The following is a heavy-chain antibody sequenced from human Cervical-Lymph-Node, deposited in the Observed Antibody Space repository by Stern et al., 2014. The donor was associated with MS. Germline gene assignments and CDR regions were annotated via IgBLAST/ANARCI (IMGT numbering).Heavy chain of an antibody. CDR1: GYTFSSYG. V-gene: IGHV1-18*01. J-gene: IGHJ6*02. D-gene: IGHD3-10*01. CDR2: ISGHNGNT. CDR3: ARDPGGYFYGMDV. Sequence: VQLVQSGAEVKKPGASVKVSCKTSGYTFSSYGITWVRQAPGQGPEWMGWISGHNGNTNFAERFQGRLTMTTDTSTRTAYMELRSLRYDDTAVYFCARDPGGYFYGMDVWGQGTTVTVSS.